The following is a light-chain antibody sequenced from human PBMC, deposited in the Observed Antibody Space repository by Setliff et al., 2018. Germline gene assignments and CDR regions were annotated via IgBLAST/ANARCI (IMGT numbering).Light chain of an antibody. V-gene: IGLV2-14*01. J-gene: IGLJ1*01. Sequence: QSVLAQPAAVSGSPGQSITISCSGTIGDVGAYDFVSWYQHHPGKAPKLVIYEVTNRPSGISNRFSGSKSGNSASLIISGLQAEDEADYYCSAYTSSSTEVFGTGTKVTVL. CDR2: EVT. CDR1: IGDVGAYDF. CDR3: SAYTSSSTEV.